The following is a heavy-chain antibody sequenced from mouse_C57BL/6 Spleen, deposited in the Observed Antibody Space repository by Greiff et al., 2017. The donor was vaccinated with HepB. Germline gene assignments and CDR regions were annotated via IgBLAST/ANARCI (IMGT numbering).Heavy chain of an antibody. CDR2: IDPSDSYT. CDR3: ARRGRSSFDY. V-gene: IGHV1-69*01. D-gene: IGHD1-1*01. CDR1: GYTFTSYW. Sequence: QVQLQRSGAELVMPGASVKLSCKASGYTFTSYWMHWVKQRPGQGLEWIGEIDPSDSYTNYNQKFKGKSTLTVDKSSSTAYMQLSSLTSEDSAVYYCARRGRSSFDYWGQGTTLTVSS. J-gene: IGHJ2*01.